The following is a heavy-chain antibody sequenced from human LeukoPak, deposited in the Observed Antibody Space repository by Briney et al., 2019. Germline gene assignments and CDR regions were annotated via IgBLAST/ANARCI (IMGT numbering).Heavy chain of an antibody. CDR1: GGSISSYY. Sequence: SETLSLTCTVSGGSISSYYWNWIRQPPGKGREWIGYIFDSGTTNYNPSLKSRVTMSVDSSQNQFSLKLTSVTAADTAVYYCARSVVVTATLRYHYGMDVWGQGTTVTVSS. D-gene: IGHD2-21*02. CDR2: IFDSGTT. J-gene: IGHJ6*02. V-gene: IGHV4-59*01. CDR3: ARSVVVTATLRYHYGMDV.